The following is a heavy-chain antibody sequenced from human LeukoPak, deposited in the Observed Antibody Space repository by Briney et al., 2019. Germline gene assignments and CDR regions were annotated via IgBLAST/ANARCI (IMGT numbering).Heavy chain of an antibody. Sequence: SETLSLTCAVYGGSFSGYYWSWIRQPPGKGLEWIGEINHSGSTNYNPSLKSRVTISVDTSKNQFSLKLSSVTAAGTAVYYCARSYSDSSGYYFKSAAFDIWGQGTMVTVSS. V-gene: IGHV4-34*01. J-gene: IGHJ3*02. CDR1: GGSFSGYY. CDR2: INHSGST. D-gene: IGHD3-22*01. CDR3: ARSYSDSSGYYFKSAAFDI.